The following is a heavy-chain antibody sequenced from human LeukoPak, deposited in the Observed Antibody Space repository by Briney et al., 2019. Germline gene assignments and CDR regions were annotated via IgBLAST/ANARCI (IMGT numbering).Heavy chain of an antibody. D-gene: IGHD6-6*01. CDR2: LDAKGST. CDR3: ARGGIAARPYDY. J-gene: IGHJ4*02. V-gene: IGHV4-61*02. CDR1: GGSISSDSSY. Sequence: PSETLSLTCSVSGGSISSDSSYWSWIRPPAGKGLEWIGRLDAKGSTNYNPSLKSRVTISVDTSKNQFSLKLSSVTAADTAVYYCARGGIAARPYDYWGQGTLVTVSS.